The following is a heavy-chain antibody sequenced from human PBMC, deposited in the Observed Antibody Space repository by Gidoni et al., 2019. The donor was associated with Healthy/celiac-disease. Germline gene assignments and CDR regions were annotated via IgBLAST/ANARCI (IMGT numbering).Heavy chain of an antibody. D-gene: IGHD3-10*01. CDR1: RYSVTSYW. J-gene: IGHJ4*02. V-gene: IGHV5-10-1*03. Sequence: EVQLVQSGAEVKKPGESLRISCRGSRYSVTSYWISWVRQMPGKGLEWMGRIDPIDSYTNYSPSFHGHVTISADKSISTAYLQWSSLKASDTAMYYCARRGGRFGELYPFDYWGQGTLVTVSS. CDR3: ARRGGRFGELYPFDY. CDR2: IDPIDSYT.